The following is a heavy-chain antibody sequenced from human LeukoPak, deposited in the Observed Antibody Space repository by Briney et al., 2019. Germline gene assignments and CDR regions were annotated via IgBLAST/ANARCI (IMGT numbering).Heavy chain of an antibody. Sequence: SLRLSCAASGVTFDDYAMHWVRQAPGKGLEWVSGISWNSGSIGYADSVKGRFTISRDNAKNSLYLQMNSLRAEDTALYYCAKVYGGYSYGLDYWGQGTLVTVSS. CDR1: GVTFDDYA. CDR2: ISWNSGSI. D-gene: IGHD5-18*01. J-gene: IGHJ4*02. V-gene: IGHV3-9*01. CDR3: AKVYGGYSYGLDY.